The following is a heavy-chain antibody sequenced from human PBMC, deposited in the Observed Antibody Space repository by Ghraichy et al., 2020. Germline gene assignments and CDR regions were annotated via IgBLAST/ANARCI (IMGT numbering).Heavy chain of an antibody. J-gene: IGHJ6*03. Sequence: SCAASGFTFSAYWMHWVRQAPGKGPEWVSRINSDGTSALYADSVRGRFTVSRDNVKNTLYLQMTNLSPEDTAVYYCATNGDTERFYYYMDVWGKGTTVTVSS. V-gene: IGHV3-74*01. D-gene: IGHD2-21*02. CDR3: ATNGDTERFYYYMDV. CDR1: GFTFSAYW. CDR2: INSDGTSA.